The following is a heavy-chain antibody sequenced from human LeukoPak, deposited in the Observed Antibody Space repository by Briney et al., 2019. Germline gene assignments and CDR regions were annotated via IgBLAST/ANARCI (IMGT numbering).Heavy chain of an antibody. V-gene: IGHV3-74*01. D-gene: IGHD2-15*01. CDR2: IHSDGSST. CDR3: ARSRLGYCSGGSCYSFWFDP. J-gene: IGHJ5*02. Sequence: GGSLRLSCAASGFTFSSHGMNWVRQAPGKGLVWVSRIHSDGSSTSYADSVKGRFTISRDNAKNTLYLQMNSLRAEDTAVYYCARSRLGYCSGGSCYSFWFDPWGQGTLVTVSS. CDR1: GFTFSSHG.